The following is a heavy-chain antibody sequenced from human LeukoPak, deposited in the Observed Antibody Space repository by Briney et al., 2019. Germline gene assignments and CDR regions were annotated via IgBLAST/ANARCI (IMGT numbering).Heavy chain of an antibody. CDR1: DGSISSSPYY. CDR2: IYYSGTT. CDR3: ARHGYSGSYYDFDY. J-gene: IGHJ4*02. D-gene: IGHD1-26*01. Sequence: SETLSLTCTVSDGSISSSPYYWGWIRQPPGKGLEWIGTIYYSGTTYYNPSLKSRVTISVDTSKNQFSLRLGPVTAADTAVYYCARHGYSGSYYDFDYWGQGTLVTVSS. V-gene: IGHV4-39*01.